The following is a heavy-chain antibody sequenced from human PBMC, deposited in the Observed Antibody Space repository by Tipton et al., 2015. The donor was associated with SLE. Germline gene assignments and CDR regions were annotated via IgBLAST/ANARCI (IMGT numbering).Heavy chain of an antibody. CDR3: AKSAWGCTSASCPLNY. V-gene: IGHV4-34*01. D-gene: IGHD2-2*01. CDR1: GGSFSGYY. CDR2: IYHSGST. J-gene: IGHJ4*02. Sequence: GLVKPSETLSLTCAVYGGSFSGYYWSWIRQPPGKGLEWIGNIYHSGSTYYNPSLKSRVTISVDTSKNQFSLKLNSVTAADTAVYYCAKSAWGCTSASCPLNYWGQGTLVTVSS.